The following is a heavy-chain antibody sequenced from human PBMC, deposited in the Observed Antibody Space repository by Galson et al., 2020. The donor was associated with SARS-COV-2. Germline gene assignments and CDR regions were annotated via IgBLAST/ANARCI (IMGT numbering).Heavy chain of an antibody. V-gene: IGHV3-30*18. CDR3: AKIPEGSMVRRPYYFDY. CDR1: GFTFSSSG. D-gene: IGHD3-10*01. J-gene: IGHJ4*02. Sequence: QLGESLKISCAASGFTFSSSGMHWVRQAPGKGLEWVAVISYDGSNKYYADSVKGRFTISRDNSKNTLYLQMNSLRAEDTAVYYCAKIPEGSMVRRPYYFDYWGQGTLVTVSS. CDR2: ISYDGSNK.